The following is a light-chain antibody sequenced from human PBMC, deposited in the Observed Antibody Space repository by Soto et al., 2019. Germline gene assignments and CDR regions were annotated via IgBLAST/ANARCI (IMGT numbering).Light chain of an antibody. V-gene: IGKV1-39*01. J-gene: IGKJ1*01. Sequence: DIKMNQSPSSLSATIGDRVTITCRASQSISNYLNWYQQKPGKAPKLLIYAASTLESGVPSRFSGTGSGTEFTLAISSLQPEDFATYYCQRGYNTPPWTFGQGTKVDIK. CDR1: QSISNY. CDR2: AAS. CDR3: QRGYNTPPWT.